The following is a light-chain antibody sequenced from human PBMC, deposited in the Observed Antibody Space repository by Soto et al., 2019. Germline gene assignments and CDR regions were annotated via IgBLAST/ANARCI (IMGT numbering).Light chain of an antibody. V-gene: IGKV3-20*01. J-gene: IGKJ1*01. CDR2: GAS. CDR3: QQDGSSRWT. CDR1: QGIGDT. Sequence: EVVLPQSPATLSVSPGEGFTLSCMASQGIGDTLAWYQHKPGQAPRLLIYGASSRATGIPDRFSGSGSGTDFTLTISRLEPEDFAVYYCQQDGSSRWTFGQGTKVDIK.